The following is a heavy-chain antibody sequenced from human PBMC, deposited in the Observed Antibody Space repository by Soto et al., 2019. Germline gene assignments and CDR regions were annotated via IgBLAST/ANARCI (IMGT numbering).Heavy chain of an antibody. CDR1: GGSISSSNW. Sequence: QVQLQESGPGLVKPSGTLSLTCAVSGGSISSSNWWSWVRQPPGKGLEWIGEIYHSGSTNYNPSLKSRVTISVDKSKNQFSLKLSSVTAADTAVYYCARVLAETTYCSSTSCYFPYYFDYWGQGTLVTVSS. D-gene: IGHD2-2*01. CDR3: ARVLAETTYCSSTSCYFPYYFDY. CDR2: IYHSGST. J-gene: IGHJ4*02. V-gene: IGHV4-4*02.